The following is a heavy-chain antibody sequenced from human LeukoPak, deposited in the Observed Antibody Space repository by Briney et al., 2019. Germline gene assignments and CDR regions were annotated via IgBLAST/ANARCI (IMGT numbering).Heavy chain of an antibody. Sequence: GGSLRLSCAASGFTFSNYWMHWVRQAPGKGLVWVSRINSDGINTSYADSVKGRFTISRDNAKNTLNLQMNSLKTEDTAVYYCTWHSSLYGSGSYYNDWDYWGQGTLVTVSS. CDR2: INSDGINT. CDR1: GFTFSNYW. J-gene: IGHJ4*02. CDR3: TWHSSLYGSGSYYNDWDY. D-gene: IGHD3-10*01. V-gene: IGHV3-74*01.